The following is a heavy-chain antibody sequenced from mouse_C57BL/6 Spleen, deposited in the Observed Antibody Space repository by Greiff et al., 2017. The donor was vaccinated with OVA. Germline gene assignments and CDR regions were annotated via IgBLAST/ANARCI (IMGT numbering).Heavy chain of an antibody. V-gene: IGHV2-2*01. D-gene: IGHD2-1*01. CDR1: GFSLTSYG. CDR3: AIYGNYEDFDV. J-gene: IGHJ1*03. Sequence: VQLVESGPGLVQPSQSLSISCTVSGFSLTSYGVHWVRQSPGKGLEWLGVIWSGGSTDYNAAFISRLSISKDNYKSQVFFKMNSLQADDTAIYYCAIYGNYEDFDVWGTGTTVTVSS. CDR2: IWSGGST.